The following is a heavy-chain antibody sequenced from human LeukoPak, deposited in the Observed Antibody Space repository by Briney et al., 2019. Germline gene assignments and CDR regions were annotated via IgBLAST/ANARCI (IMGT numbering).Heavy chain of an antibody. CDR2: IYYSGST. CDR3: ARGIIGKQDYDILTGYLYYYYYSMDV. J-gene: IGHJ6*03. V-gene: IGHV4-31*03. D-gene: IGHD3-9*01. CDR1: GGSISSGGYY. Sequence: PSETLSLTCTVSGGSISSGGYYWSWIRQHPGKGLEWIGYIYYSGSTYYNPSLKSRVTISVDTSKNQFSLKLSSVTAADTAVYYCARGIIGKQDYDILTGYLYYYYYSMDVWGKGTRSPSP.